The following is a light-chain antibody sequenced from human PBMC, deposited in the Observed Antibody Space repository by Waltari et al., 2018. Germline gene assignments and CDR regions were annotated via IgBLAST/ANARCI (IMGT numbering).Light chain of an antibody. V-gene: IGLV3-19*01. CDR2: GKN. CDR1: SLKTYY. CDR3: NSRDSRDNLLYV. Sequence: SSELTQDPAVSVALGQTVRITCQGDSLKTYYASWYQQKPGQAPVLVMYGKNNRPSGIPDRSSASSSGNTAALTITGAHAEDEADYYCNSRDSRDNLLYVFGAGTKVTVL. J-gene: IGLJ1*01.